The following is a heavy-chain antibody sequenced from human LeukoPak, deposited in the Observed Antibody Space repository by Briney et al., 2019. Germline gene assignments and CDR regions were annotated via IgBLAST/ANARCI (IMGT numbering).Heavy chain of an antibody. CDR2: ISPGGGTT. D-gene: IGHD2-21*01. V-gene: IGHV3-23*01. CDR1: GFAFGSEA. Sequence: GGSLRLSCAVSGFAFGSEAMSWVRQSPARGLEWVASISPGGGTTYYADSVKGRFTISRDNSKNTLYLQMNSLRAEDTAVYYRAKIIVLGGNDYWGQGTLVTVSS. J-gene: IGHJ4*02. CDR3: AKIIVLGGNDY.